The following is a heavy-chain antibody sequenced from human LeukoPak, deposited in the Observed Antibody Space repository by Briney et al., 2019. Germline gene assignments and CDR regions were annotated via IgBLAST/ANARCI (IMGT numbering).Heavy chain of an antibody. CDR1: GGSISRSNW. J-gene: IGHJ4*02. D-gene: IGHD4-17*01. Sequence: PSGTLSLTCAVSGGSISRSNWWSWVRQPPGKGLEWIGEIYHSGSTNYNPSLKSRVNISVDKSKNQFSLKLSSVTAADTAVYYCARALTTVTQYYFDYWGQGTLITVSS. V-gene: IGHV4-4*02. CDR3: ARALTTVTQYYFDY. CDR2: IYHSGST.